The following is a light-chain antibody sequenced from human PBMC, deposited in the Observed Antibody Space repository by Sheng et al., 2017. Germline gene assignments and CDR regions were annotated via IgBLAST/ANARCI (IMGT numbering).Light chain of an antibody. CDR1: SGHSSNA. CDR2: VNNDGSH. CDR3: QTWGTGIAV. V-gene: IGLV4-69*01. J-gene: IGLJ2*01. Sequence: QSVLTQSPSASASLGASVKVTCTLSSGHSSNAITWHQQQSEKGPRYLMKVNNDGSHSKGDGIPDRFSGSSSGAERYLTISSLQSEDEADYYCQTWGTGIAVFGGGTKLTVL.